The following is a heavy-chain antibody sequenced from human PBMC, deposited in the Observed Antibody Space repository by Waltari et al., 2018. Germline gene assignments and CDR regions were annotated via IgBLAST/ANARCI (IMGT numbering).Heavy chain of an antibody. CDR3: AGCSTMGRRKHNWFDP. Sequence: QVQLQESGPGLVKPSQTLSLTCTVSGGSISSGGYYWSWIRQHPGKGLEWIGYIYYSGSTYYNPSLKSRVTISVDTSKNQFSLKLGSVTAADTAVYYCAGCSTMGRRKHNWFDPWGQGTLVTVSS. V-gene: IGHV4-31*03. D-gene: IGHD3-10*01. J-gene: IGHJ5*02. CDR2: IYYSGST. CDR1: GGSISSGGYY.